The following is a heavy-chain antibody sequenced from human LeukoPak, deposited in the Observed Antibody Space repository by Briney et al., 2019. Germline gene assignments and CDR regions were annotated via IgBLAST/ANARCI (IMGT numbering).Heavy chain of an antibody. Sequence: GASVKVSCKASGYTFTSYGISWVRQAPGQGLEWMGWISAYNGNTNYAQKLQGRVTMTTDTSTSTAYMELRSLRSDDTAVYYCATGPTDSYGSGSGVDYWGQGTLVTVSP. J-gene: IGHJ4*02. CDR1: GYTFTSYG. CDR2: ISAYNGNT. D-gene: IGHD3-10*01. CDR3: ATGPTDSYGSGSGVDY. V-gene: IGHV1-18*01.